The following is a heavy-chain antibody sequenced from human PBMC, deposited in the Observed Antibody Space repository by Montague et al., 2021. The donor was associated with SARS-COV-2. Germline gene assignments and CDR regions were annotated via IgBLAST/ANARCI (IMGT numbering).Heavy chain of an antibody. CDR1: GFSLSTSGMC. D-gene: IGHD6-13*01. CDR3: AREIAAAGPALDY. V-gene: IGHV2-70*11. Sequence: PALVKPTQTLTLTCAFSGFSLSTSGMCVSWIRQPPGKALEWLARIDWDDDKYYSTSLKTRLTISKDTSKNQVVLTMTNMDPVDTATYYCAREIAAAGPALDYGGQGTLVTVSS. CDR2: IDWDDDK. J-gene: IGHJ4*02.